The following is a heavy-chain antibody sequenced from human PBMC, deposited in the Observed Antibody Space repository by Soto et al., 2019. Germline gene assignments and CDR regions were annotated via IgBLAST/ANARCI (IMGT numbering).Heavy chain of an antibody. D-gene: IGHD7-27*01. CDR2: INHVGSEI. CDR3: ARDPAWGSLDY. CDR1: GFTFSSSW. V-gene: IGHV3-7*01. Sequence: AQLVESGGGLVQPGGSLRLSCAASGFTFSSSWMSWVRQAPGKRLEWVADINHVGSEILYVDSVKGRFTVSRDNTKNSVYLQMNSLRVEDTALYYCARDPAWGSLDYWGLGTLVTVSS. J-gene: IGHJ4*02.